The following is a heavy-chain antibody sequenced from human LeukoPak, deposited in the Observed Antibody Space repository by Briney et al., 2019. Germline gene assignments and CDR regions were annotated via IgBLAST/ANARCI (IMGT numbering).Heavy chain of an antibody. J-gene: IGHJ4*02. Sequence: SETLSLTCAVYGGSFRGYYWSCIRQPPGKGLEWIGEINHSGSTNYNPSLKSRVTISVDTSKNQFSLKLSSVTAADTAVYYCARAPTKAPLYYFDYWGQGTLVTVSS. CDR1: GGSFRGYY. CDR3: ARAPTKAPLYYFDY. CDR2: INHSGST. V-gene: IGHV4-34*01. D-gene: IGHD2/OR15-2a*01.